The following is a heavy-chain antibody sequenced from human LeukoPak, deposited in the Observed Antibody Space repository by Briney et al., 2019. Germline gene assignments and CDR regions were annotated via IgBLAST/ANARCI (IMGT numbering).Heavy chain of an antibody. V-gene: IGHV3-15*07. D-gene: IGHD3-10*01. Sequence: GGSLRLSCAVSGFNFNDAWMNWVRQAPGRGLEWVGRIKTIADGGTRDYAAPVKGRFIISRDDSRNTLYLQLNNLKTEDSAVYYCTSHYGSGGFWGQGTLVTVSS. CDR2: IKTIADGGTR. CDR1: GFNFNDAW. J-gene: IGHJ4*02. CDR3: TSHYGSGGF.